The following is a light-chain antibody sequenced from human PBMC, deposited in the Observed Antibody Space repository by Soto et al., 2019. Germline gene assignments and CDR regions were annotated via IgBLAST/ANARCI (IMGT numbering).Light chain of an antibody. V-gene: IGKV3-20*01. J-gene: IGKJ2*01. CDR1: QSVTTSY. Sequence: ENVLTQSPGTLSLSPGERATLSCRASQSVTTSYLAWYQQKPGQAPRLLIYGASSRATGIPDRFSGSGSGTEFTLTLSRLEPEDFAVYYCQHYGSSPYTFGQGTKLEIK. CDR3: QHYGSSPYT. CDR2: GAS.